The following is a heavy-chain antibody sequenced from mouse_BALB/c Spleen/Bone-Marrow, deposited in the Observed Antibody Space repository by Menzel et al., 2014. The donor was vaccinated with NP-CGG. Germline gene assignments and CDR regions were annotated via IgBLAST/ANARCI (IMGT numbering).Heavy chain of an antibody. Sequence: LQQSGSELVRPGASVKLSCKASGYTFTSYWMHWVKQRHGQGLEWIRNIYPGSSSTNYDEKFKSKGTLTVDTSSSTAYMHLSSLTSEDSAVYYCTVRRFAYWGQGTLVTVSA. CDR1: GYTFTSYW. D-gene: IGHD2-14*01. CDR2: IYPGSSST. V-gene: IGHV1S22*01. CDR3: TVRRFAY. J-gene: IGHJ3*01.